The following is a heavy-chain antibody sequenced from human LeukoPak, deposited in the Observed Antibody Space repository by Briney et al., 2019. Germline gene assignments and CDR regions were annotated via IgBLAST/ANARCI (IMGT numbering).Heavy chain of an antibody. Sequence: PGGSLRLSCAPSGLTLSKYGLQWVRQAPGKGLEWVAFIRYDGSNEYYANSVKGRFTISRENSKNTLYLQMNSLRPEDTAVYYCGSMLVAGDFDYWGQGTLVTVSS. CDR3: GSMLVAGDFDY. V-gene: IGHV3-30*02. D-gene: IGHD6-19*01. CDR1: GLTLSKYG. J-gene: IGHJ4*02. CDR2: IRYDGSNE.